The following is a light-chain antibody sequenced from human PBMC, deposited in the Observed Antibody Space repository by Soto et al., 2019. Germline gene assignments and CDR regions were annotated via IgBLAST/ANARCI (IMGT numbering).Light chain of an antibody. CDR2: GAS. CDR1: QSVRTN. V-gene: IGKV3-15*01. CDR3: QQYNDWPPVYT. Sequence: EIVMTQSPATLSVSPGERVTLSCRASQSVRTNLAWYQQKPGQAPRRLSYGASTRATGVPARFSGSGSGTEFTLTISSLQSEDFAIYFCQQYNDWPPVYTFGQGTKLEIK. J-gene: IGKJ2*01.